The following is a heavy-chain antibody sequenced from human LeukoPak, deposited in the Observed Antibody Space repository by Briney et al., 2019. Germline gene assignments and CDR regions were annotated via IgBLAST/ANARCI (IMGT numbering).Heavy chain of an antibody. CDR1: GYTFTSYG. CDR3: ARAYSSGWTYNWFDP. J-gene: IGHJ5*02. Sequence: ASVKVSCKASGYTFTSYGISWVRQAPGQGLEWMGWISAYNGNTNYALKLQGRVTMTTDTSTSTAYMELRSLRSDDTAVYYCARAYSSGWTYNWFDPWGQGTLVTVSS. CDR2: ISAYNGNT. V-gene: IGHV1-18*01. D-gene: IGHD6-19*01.